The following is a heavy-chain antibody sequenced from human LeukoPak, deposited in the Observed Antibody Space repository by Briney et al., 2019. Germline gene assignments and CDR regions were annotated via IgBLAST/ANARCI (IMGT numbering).Heavy chain of an antibody. CDR2: INPSGGST. V-gene: IGHV1-46*01. Sequence: ASVKVSCKASGYTFTSYYMHWVRQAPGQGLEWMGIINPSGGSTSYAQKFQGRVTMTRDTSTSTVYMELSSLRSEDTAVYYRARGHLDRGYSINWFDPWGQGTLVTVSS. J-gene: IGHJ5*02. CDR1: GYTFTSYY. CDR3: ARGHLDRGYSINWFDP. D-gene: IGHD5-18*01.